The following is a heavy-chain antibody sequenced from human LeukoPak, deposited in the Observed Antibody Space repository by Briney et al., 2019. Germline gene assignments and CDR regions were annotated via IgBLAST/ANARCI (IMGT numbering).Heavy chain of an antibody. CDR3: ARGHSRFLEWSNFDY. V-gene: IGHV1-18*01. J-gene: IGHJ4*02. CDR1: GYTFTSYG. CDR2: ISAYNGNT. Sequence: GASVKVSCKASGYTFTSYGISWVRQAPGQGLEWMGWISAYNGNTNYAQKLQGRVTMTTDTSTRTAYMELRSLGSDDTAVYYCARGHSRFLEWSNFDYWGQGTLVTVSS. D-gene: IGHD3-3*01.